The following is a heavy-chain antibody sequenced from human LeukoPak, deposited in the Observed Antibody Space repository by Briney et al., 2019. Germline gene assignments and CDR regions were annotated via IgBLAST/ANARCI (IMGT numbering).Heavy chain of an antibody. Sequence: GGSLRLTCAASGFTFSSYAMSWVRQAPGKGLEWVSAISGSGGSTYYADSVKGRFTISRDNSKNTLYLQMNSLRAEDTAVYYCAKSGYSGSYQRFDYWGQGTLVTVS. CDR3: AKSGYSGSYQRFDY. CDR1: GFTFSSYA. V-gene: IGHV3-23*01. D-gene: IGHD1-26*01. J-gene: IGHJ4*02. CDR2: ISGSGGST.